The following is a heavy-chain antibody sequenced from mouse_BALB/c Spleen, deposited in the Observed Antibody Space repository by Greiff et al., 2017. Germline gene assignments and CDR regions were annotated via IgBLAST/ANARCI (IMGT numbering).Heavy chain of an antibody. Sequence: VHLVESGAELMKPGASVKISCKATGYTFSSYWIEWVKQRHGHGLEWIGEILPGSGSTNYNEKFKGKATFTADTSSNTAYMQLISLTSEDSDVYDGDRKAGLLRPHFDYWGQGTTLTVSS. V-gene: IGHV1-9*01. D-gene: IGHD1-2*01. J-gene: IGHJ2*01. CDR2: ILPGSGST. CDR3: DRKAGLLRPHFDY. CDR1: GYTFSSYW.